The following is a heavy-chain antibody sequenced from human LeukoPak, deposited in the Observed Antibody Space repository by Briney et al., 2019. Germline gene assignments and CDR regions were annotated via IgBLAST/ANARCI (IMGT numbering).Heavy chain of an antibody. Sequence: TGGSLRLSCAASGFTFSSYAMSWVRQAPGKGLEWVSAISGSGGSTYYADSVKGRFTISRDNSKNTLYLQMNSLRAEDTAVYYCAKDLSYYDSSGYADALDIWGQGTMVTVSS. CDR1: GFTFSSYA. J-gene: IGHJ3*02. CDR2: ISGSGGST. CDR3: AKDLSYYDSSGYADALDI. V-gene: IGHV3-23*01. D-gene: IGHD3-22*01.